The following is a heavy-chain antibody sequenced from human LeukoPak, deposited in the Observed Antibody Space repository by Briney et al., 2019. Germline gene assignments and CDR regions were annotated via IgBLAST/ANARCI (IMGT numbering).Heavy chain of an antibody. J-gene: IGHJ5*02. CDR1: GFTFSSYG. CDR2: IWYDGSNK. CDR3: ARAPVLTGYFRSWWFDP. D-gene: IGHD3-9*01. V-gene: IGHV3-33*01. Sequence: PGRSLRLSCAASGFTFSSYGMHWVRQAPGKGLEWVAVIWYDGSNKYYADSVKGRFTISRDNSKNTLYLQMNSLRAEDTAVYYCARAPVLTGYFRSWWFDPWGQGTLVTVSS.